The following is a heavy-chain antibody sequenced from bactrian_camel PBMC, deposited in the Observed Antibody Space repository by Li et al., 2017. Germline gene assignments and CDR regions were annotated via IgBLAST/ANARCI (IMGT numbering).Heavy chain of an antibody. Sequence: HVQLVESGGGSVQAGGSLRLSCTAHGYPIRDLSDMCMGWLRRIPGNERVVVAHFDSDRVANYADSVKGRFTISIDNAKNMLYLQMNNLKPEDTGMYYCAACFGYCYGTNFPYWGQGTQVTVSS. D-gene: IGHD8*01. J-gene: IGHJ4*01. CDR3: AACFGYCYGTNFPY. V-gene: IGHV3S53*01. CDR2: FDSDRVA. CDR1: GYPIRDLSDMC.